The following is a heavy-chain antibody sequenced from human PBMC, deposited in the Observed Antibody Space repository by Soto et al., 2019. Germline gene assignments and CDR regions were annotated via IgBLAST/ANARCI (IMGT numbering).Heavy chain of an antibody. Sequence: GGSLRLSCAASGFTFNSYALNWVRQAPGKGLEWVAEISGSGTTTYYAPSVKGRFIISSDSSKNTLYLQMYSLRAEDTAIYYCAESLSELFSLGHFNCWGQGALVTVSS. J-gene: IGHJ4*02. CDR3: AESLSELFSLGHFNC. D-gene: IGHD2-21*01. CDR2: ISGSGTTT. V-gene: IGHV3-23*01. CDR1: GFTFNSYA.